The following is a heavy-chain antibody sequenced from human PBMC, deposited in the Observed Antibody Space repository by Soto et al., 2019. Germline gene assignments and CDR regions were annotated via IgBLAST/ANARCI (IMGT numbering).Heavy chain of an antibody. D-gene: IGHD6-19*01. Sequence: PGGSLRLSCAASGFNVSRNYISWVRQAPGKGLERVSVIYSRGTTYYADSVKGRFTISRDTSKNTLYLEINSLRAADTAIYFCAREATTTLALAGIFDYWGQGTLVTVSS. CDR3: AREATTTLALAGIFDY. CDR2: IYSRGTT. CDR1: GFNVSRNY. V-gene: IGHV3-66*01. J-gene: IGHJ4*02.